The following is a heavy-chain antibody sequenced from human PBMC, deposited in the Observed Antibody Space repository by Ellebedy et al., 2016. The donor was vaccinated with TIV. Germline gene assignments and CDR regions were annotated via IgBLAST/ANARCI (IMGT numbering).Heavy chain of an antibody. V-gene: IGHV2-5*02. CDR2: IYWDDDK. D-gene: IGHD6-25*01. J-gene: IGHJ4*02. Sequence: SGPTLVXPTQSLTLTCTFSGFSLTNSGVGVGWIRQPPGKTLEWLAIIYWDDDKRYIPSLKTRLTITKDTSKNQVLLTITNMDPVDTATYYCALRRLEAAVNWGQGTLVTVSS. CDR3: ALRRLEAAVN. CDR1: GFSLTNSGVG.